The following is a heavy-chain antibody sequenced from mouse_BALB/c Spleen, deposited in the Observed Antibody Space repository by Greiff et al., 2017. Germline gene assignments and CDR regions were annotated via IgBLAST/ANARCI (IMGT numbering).Heavy chain of an antibody. Sequence: EGKLLESGPGLVKPSQSLSLTCTVTGYSITSDYAWTWIRQFPGNKLEWMGYISYSGSTSYNPSLKSRISITRDTSKNQFFLQLNSVTTEDTATYYCARSLYDGYYVAWFAYWGQGTLVTVSA. CDR1: GYSITSDYA. CDR3: ARSLYDGYYVAWFAY. CDR2: ISYSGST. J-gene: IGHJ3*01. V-gene: IGHV3-2*02. D-gene: IGHD2-3*01.